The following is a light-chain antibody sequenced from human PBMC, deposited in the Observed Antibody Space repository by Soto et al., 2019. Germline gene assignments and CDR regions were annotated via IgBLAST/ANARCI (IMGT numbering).Light chain of an antibody. CDR1: SSDVGSYNL. J-gene: IGLJ1*01. CDR3: CSYAGRSHYV. Sequence: SVLSQPASVSGSPGQSITISCTGVSSDVGSYNLVSWYQQHPDEAPQLIIYEVSKRPSGVSNRFSGSKSGNTASLTISGLQTEDEADYYCCSYAGRSHYVFGTGTKVTVL. V-gene: IGLV2-23*02. CDR2: EVS.